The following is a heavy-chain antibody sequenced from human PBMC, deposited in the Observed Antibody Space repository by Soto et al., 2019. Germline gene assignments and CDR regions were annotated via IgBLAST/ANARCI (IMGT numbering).Heavy chain of an antibody. V-gene: IGHV4-34*01. CDR1: GGSFSGYY. Sequence: PSETLSLTCAVYGGSFSGYYWSWIRQPPGKGLEWIGEINHGGSTNYNPSLKSRVTISVDTSKNQFSLKLSSVTAADTAVYHCARGYDSSGWSGRKYFQHWGQGTLVTVSS. D-gene: IGHD3-22*01. CDR3: ARGYDSSGWSGRKYFQH. J-gene: IGHJ1*01. CDR2: INHGGST.